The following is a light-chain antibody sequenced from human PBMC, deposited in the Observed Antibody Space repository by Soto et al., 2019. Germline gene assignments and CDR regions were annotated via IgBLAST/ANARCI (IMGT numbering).Light chain of an antibody. V-gene: IGKV3-20*01. CDR1: QSVSSSY. CDR2: GAS. Sequence: EIVLTQSPGTLSLSPGERATFSCRASQSVSSSYLVWYQQKPGQAPRLLIYGASSRATGIPDKFSGSGSGTDFTLTISRLKPEDFAVYYCQQYGSSPRTFGQGTKMEIK. CDR3: QQYGSSPRT. J-gene: IGKJ1*01.